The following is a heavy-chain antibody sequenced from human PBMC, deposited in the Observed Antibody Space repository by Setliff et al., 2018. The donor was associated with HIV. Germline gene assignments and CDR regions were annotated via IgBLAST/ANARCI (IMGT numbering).Heavy chain of an antibody. J-gene: IGHJ6*02. CDR1: GFTFSSYS. V-gene: IGHV3-48*04. Sequence: LRLSCAASGFTFSSYSMNWVRQAPGKGLEWVSYISSSSSTIYYADSVKGRFTISRDNAKNSLYLQMNSLRAEDTAVYYCARDGPGLSKADYYGMDVWGQGTKVTVSS. CDR3: ARDGPGLSKADYYGMDV. CDR2: ISSSSSTI.